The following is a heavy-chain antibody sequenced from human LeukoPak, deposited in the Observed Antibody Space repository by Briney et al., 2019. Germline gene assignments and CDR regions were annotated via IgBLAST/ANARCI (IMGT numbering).Heavy chain of an antibody. J-gene: IGHJ4*02. CDR1: GGSISSYY. CDR3: ARESHRYCSSTSCLAEFDY. CDR2: IYTSGST. Sequence: SETLSLTCTVSGGSISSYYWSWIRQPAGKGLEWIGRIYTSGSTNYNPSLKSRVTMSVDTSKNQFSLKLSSVTAADTAVYYCARESHRYCSSTSCLAEFDYWGQGTLVTVSS. D-gene: IGHD2-2*01. V-gene: IGHV4-4*07.